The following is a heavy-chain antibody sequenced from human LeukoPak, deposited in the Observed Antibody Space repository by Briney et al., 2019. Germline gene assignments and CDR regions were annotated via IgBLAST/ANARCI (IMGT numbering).Heavy chain of an antibody. CDR3: AREGDYHQNWFDP. J-gene: IGHJ5*02. D-gene: IGHD3-16*01. Sequence: ASVKVSCKASGYTFTSYGINWVRQATGQGLEWMGWMNPNSGNTGYAQKFQGRVTITRNTSISTAYMELSSLRSEDTAVYYCAREGDYHQNWFDPWGQGTLVTVSS. CDR1: GYTFTSYG. V-gene: IGHV1-8*03. CDR2: MNPNSGNT.